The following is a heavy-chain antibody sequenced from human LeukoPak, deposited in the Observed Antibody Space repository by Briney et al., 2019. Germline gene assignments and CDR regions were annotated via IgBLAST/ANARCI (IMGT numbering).Heavy chain of an antibody. J-gene: IGHJ4*02. CDR1: GFTFSSYG. CDR3: ARDAVDSLEDY. V-gene: IGHV3-33*01. CDR2: IWYDGSNK. D-gene: IGHD3-9*01. Sequence: PGRSLRLSCAASGFTFSSYGMHWVRQAPGKGLEWVAVIWYDGSNKYYADSVKGRFTISRDNAKNSLYLQMNSLRAEDTAVYHCARDAVDSLEDYWGQGTLVTVSS.